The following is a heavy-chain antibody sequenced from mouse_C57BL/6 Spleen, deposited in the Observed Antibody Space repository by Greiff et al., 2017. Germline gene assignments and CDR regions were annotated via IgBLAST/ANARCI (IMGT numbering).Heavy chain of an antibody. D-gene: IGHD2-10*02. V-gene: IGHV1-42*01. CDR2: INPSTGGT. CDR1: GYSFTGYY. CDR3: ARWYGSFAY. Sequence: VQLQQSGPELVKPGASVKISCKASGYSFTGYYMNWVKQSPEQSLEWIGEINPSTGGTNYNQKFKDKATLTVDKSSSTAYMQLKSLTSEDSAVYYCARWYGSFAYWGQGTLVTVSA. J-gene: IGHJ3*01.